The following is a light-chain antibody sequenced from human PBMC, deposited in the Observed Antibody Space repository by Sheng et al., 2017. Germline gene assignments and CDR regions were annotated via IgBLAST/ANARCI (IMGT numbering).Light chain of an antibody. V-gene: IGKV3-15*01. J-gene: IGKJ2*03. CDR2: GAS. CDR3: QQYNNWYS. CDR1: QSISSN. Sequence: EIVMTQSPVILSVSPGERATLSCRASQSISSNLAWYQQKPGQAPRLLMYGASTRATGIPASFSGSGSGTEFTLTISSLQSEDFAVYYCQQYNNWYSFGQGTKLEIK.